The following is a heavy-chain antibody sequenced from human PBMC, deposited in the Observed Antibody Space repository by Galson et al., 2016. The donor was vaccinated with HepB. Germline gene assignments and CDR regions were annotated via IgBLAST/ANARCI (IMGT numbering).Heavy chain of an antibody. CDR2: IYHSGTT. CDR3: ARATGRRFDQ. J-gene: IGHJ5*02. V-gene: IGHV4-4*02. CDR1: GGSISSTTW. Sequence: ETLSLTCAVSGGSISSTTWWTWVRQPPGKGLEWIGDIYHSGTTNYSPSLKSRLSISVDTSKNQFSLNLSSLTAADTAVYYCARATGRRFDQWGQGTLVTVSS.